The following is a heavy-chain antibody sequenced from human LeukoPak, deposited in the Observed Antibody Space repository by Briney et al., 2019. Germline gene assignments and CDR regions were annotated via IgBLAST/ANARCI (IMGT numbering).Heavy chain of an antibody. D-gene: IGHD5/OR15-5a*01. CDR2: MYNSGTT. CDR1: GASLSSYTYY. Sequence: SETLSLTCSVSGASLSSYTYYWAWIRQPPGKGLEWIANMYNSGTTYYNSSLKSRVTISIDTSMNQVSLKLTAVTAADTAVYYCASVKEVDDGHLPTWGQGTLVTVSS. J-gene: IGHJ5*02. V-gene: IGHV4-39*01. CDR3: ASVKEVDDGHLPT.